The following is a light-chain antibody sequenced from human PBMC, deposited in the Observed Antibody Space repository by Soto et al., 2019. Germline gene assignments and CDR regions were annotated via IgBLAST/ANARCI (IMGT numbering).Light chain of an antibody. J-gene: IGLJ2*01. CDR3: AAWDDSLVV. CDR1: SSNIGSNA. V-gene: IGLV1-44*01. CDR2: SNN. Sequence: QSALTQPPSASGTPGQRVTISCSGSSSNIGSNAVHWYQHLPGTAPKLLIYSNNQRPSGVPDRFSGSKSGTSASLAISRLQSEDEADYYCAAWDDSLVVFGGGTKLTVL.